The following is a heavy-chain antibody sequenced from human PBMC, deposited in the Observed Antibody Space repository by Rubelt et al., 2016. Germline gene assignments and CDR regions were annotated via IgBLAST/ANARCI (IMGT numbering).Heavy chain of an antibody. J-gene: IGHJ6*02. D-gene: IGHD4-17*01. CDR1: YA. CDR2: ISGGGGTT. Sequence: YAMSWVRQAPGKGLECVSGISGGGGTTYYADSVKGRFTISRDNSKNTLYLQMTSLRAEDTAVYYCARKYGDYGMDVWGQGTTVTVSS. CDR3: ARKYGDYGMDV. V-gene: IGHV3-23*01.